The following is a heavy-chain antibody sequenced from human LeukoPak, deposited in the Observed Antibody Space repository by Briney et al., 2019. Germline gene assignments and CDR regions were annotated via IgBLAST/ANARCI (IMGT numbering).Heavy chain of an antibody. CDR2: IYHSGST. CDR1: GYSTSSGYY. V-gene: IGHV4-38-2*01. J-gene: IGHJ5*02. D-gene: IGHD3-3*01. CDR3: AARALSLVTFGVVRRHWFDP. Sequence: PSETLSLTCAVSGYSTSSGYYWGWIRQPPGKGLEWIGSIYHSGSTYYNPSLKSRVTISVDTSKNQFSLKLSSVTAADTAVYYCAARALSLVTFGVVRRHWFDPWGQGTLVTVSS.